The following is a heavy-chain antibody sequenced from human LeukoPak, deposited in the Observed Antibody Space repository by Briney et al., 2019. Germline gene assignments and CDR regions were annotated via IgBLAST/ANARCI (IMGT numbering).Heavy chain of an antibody. D-gene: IGHD5-24*01. Sequence: SVKVSCKASGGTFSSYAISWVRQAPGQGPEWMGGIIPIFGTANYAQKFQGRVTITTDESTSTAYMELSSLRSEDTAVYYCARETGRDGYNFVYWFDPWGQGTLVTVSS. CDR3: ARETGRDGYNFVYWFDP. J-gene: IGHJ5*02. V-gene: IGHV1-69*05. CDR2: IIPIFGTA. CDR1: GGTFSSYA.